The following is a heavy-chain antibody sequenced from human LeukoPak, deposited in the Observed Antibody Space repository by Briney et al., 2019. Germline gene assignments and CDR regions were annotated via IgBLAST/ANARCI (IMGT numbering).Heavy chain of an antibody. V-gene: IGHV3-21*01. J-gene: IGHJ4*02. Sequence: PGGYLRLYCSAYGFTFGSYSMNWVRQAPGKGLEWVSSINSSSSYIYYADSVKGRFTISRDNAENSLYLQMNSLRAEDTAVYYCARLLDWRFDYWGQGTLVTVSS. D-gene: IGHD3-9*01. CDR1: GFTFGSYS. CDR2: INSSSSYI. CDR3: ARLLDWRFDY.